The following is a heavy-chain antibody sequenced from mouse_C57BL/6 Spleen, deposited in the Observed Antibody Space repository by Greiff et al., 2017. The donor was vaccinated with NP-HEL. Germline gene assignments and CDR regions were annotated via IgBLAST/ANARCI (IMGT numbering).Heavy chain of an antibody. Sequence: VQLQQPGAELVKPGASVKMSCKASGYTFTSYWITWVKQRPGQGLEWIGDIYPGSGSTNYNEKFKSKATLTVDKSSSTAYMQLSSLTSEDSAVYYCAGDFYYYGSSPFDYWGQGTTLTVSS. D-gene: IGHD1-1*01. J-gene: IGHJ2*01. CDR3: AGDFYYYGSSPFDY. V-gene: IGHV1-55*01. CDR1: GYTFTSYW. CDR2: IYPGSGST.